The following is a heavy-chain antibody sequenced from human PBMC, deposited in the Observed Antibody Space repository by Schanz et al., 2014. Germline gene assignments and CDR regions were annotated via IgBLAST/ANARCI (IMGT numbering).Heavy chain of an antibody. CDR3: VKTDAGWRFDY. CDR1: GFTFSNCD. Sequence: EVHLEESGGGLVQPGGSQRLSCAVSGFTFSNCDMTWVRQAPGKGLEWVSGISDRGDGTNYGDSVRGRFTISRDNSRNTVYLQMNNVGVDDTATYYCVKTDAGWRFDYWGQGTLVIVSS. CDR2: ISDRGDGT. D-gene: IGHD6-19*01. J-gene: IGHJ4*02. V-gene: IGHV3-23*04.